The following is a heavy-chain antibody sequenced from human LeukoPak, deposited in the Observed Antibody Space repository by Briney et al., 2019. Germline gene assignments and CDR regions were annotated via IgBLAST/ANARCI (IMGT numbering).Heavy chain of an antibody. V-gene: IGHV3-73*01. CDR1: GFTFSGSA. D-gene: IGHD3-3*01. CDR2: IRSKANSYAT. CDR3: TSHYDFWSGYYWSYYMDV. Sequence: GGSLRLSCAASGFTFSGSAMHWVRQASGKGLEWVGRIRSKANSYATAYAASVKGRFTISRDDSKNTAYLQMNSLKTEDTAVYYCTSHYDFWSGYYWSYYMDVWGKGTTVTVSS. J-gene: IGHJ6*03.